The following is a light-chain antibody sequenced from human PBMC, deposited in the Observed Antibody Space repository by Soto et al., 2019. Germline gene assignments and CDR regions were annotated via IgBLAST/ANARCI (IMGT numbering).Light chain of an antibody. J-gene: IGKJ4*01. CDR2: DAS. CDR1: QSVSGY. Sequence: EIVLTQSPDTLSLSPGERATLSCRASQSVSGYLGWYQQKPGQAPRLLLYDASIRAYGVPARFRGSGSGTNFTLTIASLEPEDFAVYYCQQRSNWPYLTFGGGTRV. CDR3: QQRSNWPYLT. V-gene: IGKV3-11*01.